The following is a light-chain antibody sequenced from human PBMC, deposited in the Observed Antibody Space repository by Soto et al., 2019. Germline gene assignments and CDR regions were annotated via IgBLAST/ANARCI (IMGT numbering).Light chain of an antibody. CDR1: KSVSSS. V-gene: IGKV3-11*01. CDR3: QQRSDWPLT. CDR2: EAS. Sequence: IVVPKSPATLPLSPWERATLSCRASKSVSSSLAWYQQKPGQAPRLRSYEASNRATGIPARCRGSGSGTDGRSTSSGLEPEDFAVDDCQQRSDWPLTFGGGTKVDI. J-gene: IGKJ4*01.